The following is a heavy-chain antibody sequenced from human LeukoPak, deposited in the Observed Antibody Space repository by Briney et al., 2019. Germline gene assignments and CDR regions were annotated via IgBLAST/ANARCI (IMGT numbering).Heavy chain of an antibody. D-gene: IGHD3-10*01. CDR1: GGSISSYY. J-gene: IGHJ4*02. CDR2: IYTSGSI. V-gene: IGHV4-4*07. CDR3: ARTRYYYNSRSYGAPYYFDY. Sequence: PSETLSLTCTVSGGSISSYYWSWIRQPAGKGLEWIGRIYTSGSITYNPSLKSRVSMSVDASKNQFSLKLSSVTAADTAVYYCARTRYYYNSRSYGAPYYFDYWGQGTLVTVSS.